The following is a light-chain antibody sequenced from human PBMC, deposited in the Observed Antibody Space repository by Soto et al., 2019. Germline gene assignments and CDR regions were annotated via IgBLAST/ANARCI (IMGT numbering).Light chain of an antibody. CDR3: QQYENLPT. CDR1: QYVGTR. CDR2: DAS. J-gene: IGKJ5*01. V-gene: IGKV3-11*01. Sequence: EIVLTQSPATLSSSPGETATLSCRASQYVGTRLARYQHKPGQAPRLLIYDASNLEAGVPSRFRGSGSGTDFTFTISRLQPEDIATYYCQQYENLPTFGQGTRLEIK.